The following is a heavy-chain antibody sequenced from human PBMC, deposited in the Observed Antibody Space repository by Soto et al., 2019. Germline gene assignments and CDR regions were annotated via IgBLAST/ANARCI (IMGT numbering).Heavy chain of an antibody. Sequence: RGESLKISCKGSGYSFTSYWISWVRQMPGKGLEWMGRIDPSDSYTNYSPSFQGHVTISADKSISTAYLQWSSLKASDTAMYYCASLNGYYYGMDVWGQGATVTVSS. J-gene: IGHJ6*02. CDR2: IDPSDSYT. CDR3: ASLNGYYYGMDV. CDR1: GYSFTSYW. V-gene: IGHV5-10-1*01.